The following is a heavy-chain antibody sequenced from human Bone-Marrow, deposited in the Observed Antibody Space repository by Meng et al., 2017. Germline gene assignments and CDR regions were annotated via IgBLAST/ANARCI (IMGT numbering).Heavy chain of an antibody. CDR1: GGSISSSSYY. V-gene: IGHV4-39*07. D-gene: IGHD3-3*02. J-gene: IGHJ4*02. Sequence: GSLRLSCTASGGSISSSSYYWGRIRQPPGKGLEWIGSIDYSGSTYYNPSLNIRVTMSVDTSKNQFSLKLSSVPAAATAVYYCARVLVKGIDYWGQGTQVTVSS. CDR2: IDYSGST. CDR3: ARVLVKGIDY.